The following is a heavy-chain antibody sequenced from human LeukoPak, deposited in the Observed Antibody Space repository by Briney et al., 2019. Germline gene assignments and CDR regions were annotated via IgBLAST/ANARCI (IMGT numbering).Heavy chain of an antibody. V-gene: IGHV3-48*02. Sequence: GGSLRLSCATSGFTFSNAWMNWVRQAPGKGLEWVSYISSSSSTIYYADSVKGRFTISRDNAKNSPDLQMNSLRDEDTAVYYCARARASGRSGFDYWGQGTLVTVSS. CDR1: GFTFSNAW. CDR2: ISSSSSTI. J-gene: IGHJ4*02. D-gene: IGHD2-15*01. CDR3: ARARASGRSGFDY.